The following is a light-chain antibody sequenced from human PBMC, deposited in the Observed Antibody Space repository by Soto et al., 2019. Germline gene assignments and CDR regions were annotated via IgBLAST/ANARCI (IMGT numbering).Light chain of an antibody. CDR1: RSDVGAYNF. Sequence: QSALTQPASVSGSPGQSIAISCSGTRSDVGAYNFVSWYQQHPGKAPKLMIYDVTNRPSGVFNRCSGSTSGNTASLIISGLHAEDEEDYYCSAYTTSNTVIFGGGTKVTVL. J-gene: IGLJ2*01. V-gene: IGLV2-14*03. CDR3: SAYTTSNTVI. CDR2: DVT.